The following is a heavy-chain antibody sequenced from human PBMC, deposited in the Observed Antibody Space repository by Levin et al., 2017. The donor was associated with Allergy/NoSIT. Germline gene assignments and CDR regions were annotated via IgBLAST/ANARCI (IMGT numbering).Heavy chain of an antibody. D-gene: IGHD6-13*01. J-gene: IGHJ5*02. Sequence: SETLSLTCTVSGGSINSNIYYWGWIRQPPGKGLEWIGSFYNTESTSYNPSLKSRATISVDTSQNQFPLKLSSVTAADTAAYFCARHNSGWFSKYFDRWGQGTLVTFSS. V-gene: IGHV4-39*01. CDR3: ARHNSGWFSKYFDR. CDR1: GGSINSNIYY. CDR2: FYNTEST.